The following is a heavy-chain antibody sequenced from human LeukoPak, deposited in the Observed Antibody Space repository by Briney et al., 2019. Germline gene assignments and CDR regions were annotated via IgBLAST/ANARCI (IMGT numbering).Heavy chain of an antibody. Sequence: GASVKVSCKASGYTFTSYYMHWVRQAPGQGLEWMGIINPSGGSTSYAQKFQGRVTMTRDTSTSTVYMELSSLRSEDTAVYYCAKSGYQLLAGNWFDPWGQGTLVTVSS. CDR2: INPSGGST. D-gene: IGHD2-2*01. CDR3: AKSGYQLLAGNWFDP. V-gene: IGHV1-46*01. CDR1: GYTFTSYY. J-gene: IGHJ5*02.